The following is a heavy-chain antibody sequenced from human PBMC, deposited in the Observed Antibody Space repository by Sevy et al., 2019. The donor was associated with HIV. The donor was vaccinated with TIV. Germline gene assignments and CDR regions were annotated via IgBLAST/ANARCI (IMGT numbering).Heavy chain of an antibody. V-gene: IGHV4-39*02. CDR1: GGSVSTTSYY. CDR3: ARLSWYSSGWLCFEP. CDR2: IHYSGST. D-gene: IGHD6-19*01. J-gene: IGHJ5*02. Sequence: SETLSLTCTVSGGSVSTTSYYWGWIRQTPGRELEWIATIHYSGSTYYNPSLKSRVTISIDTSKNHFSLRLSSVTVADTAVFYCARLSWYSSGWLCFEPWGHGTLVTVSS.